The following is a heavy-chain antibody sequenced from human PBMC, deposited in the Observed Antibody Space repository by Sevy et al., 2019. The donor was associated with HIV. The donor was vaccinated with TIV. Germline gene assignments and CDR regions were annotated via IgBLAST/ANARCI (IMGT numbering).Heavy chain of an antibody. CDR3: ARLDLIVGATDI. Sequence: GGSLRLSCAASGFTVSSNYMSWVRQAPGKGLEWVSVIYSGGSTYYADYVKGRFTVSTDNSKNTLYIQMNSLRAEDTAVYYCARLDLIVGATDIWGQGTMVTVS. D-gene: IGHD1-26*01. CDR2: IYSGGST. V-gene: IGHV3-53*01. CDR1: GFTVSSNY. J-gene: IGHJ3*02.